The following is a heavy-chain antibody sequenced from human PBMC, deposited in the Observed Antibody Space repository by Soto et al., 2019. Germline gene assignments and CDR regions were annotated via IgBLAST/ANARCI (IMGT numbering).Heavy chain of an antibody. J-gene: IGHJ3*02. CDR3: ARDADQGDAFDI. V-gene: IGHV3-30-3*01. CDR2: ISYDGSNK. Sequence: ESGGGVVQPGRSLRLSCAASGFTFSSYAMHWVRQAPGKGLEWVAVISYDGSNKYYADSVKGRFTISRDNSKNTLYLQMNSLRAEDTAVYYCARDADQGDAFDIWGQGTMVTVSS. CDR1: GFTFSSYA.